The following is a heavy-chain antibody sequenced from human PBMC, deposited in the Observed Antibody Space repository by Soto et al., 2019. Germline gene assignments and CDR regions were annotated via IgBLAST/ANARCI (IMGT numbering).Heavy chain of an antibody. CDR1: GGSISSSSYY. D-gene: IGHD6-19*01. V-gene: IGHV4-39*01. CDR3: ARHGLAVAGEIDY. J-gene: IGHJ4*02. Sequence: PSETLSLTCTVSGGSISSSSYYWGWIRQPPGKGLEWIGSIYYSGSTYYNPSLKSRVTISVDTSKNQFSLKLSSVTAADTAVYYCARHGLAVAGEIDYWGQGTLVTVSS. CDR2: IYYSGST.